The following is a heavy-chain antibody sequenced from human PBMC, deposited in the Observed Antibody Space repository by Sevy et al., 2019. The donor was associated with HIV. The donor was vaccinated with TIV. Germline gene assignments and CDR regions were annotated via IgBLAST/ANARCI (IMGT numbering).Heavy chain of an antibody. CDR2: IKQDGSVK. V-gene: IGHV3-7*01. CDR1: GFTLNSYW. D-gene: IGHD6-13*01. Sequence: GGSLRLSCVASGFTLNSYWMHWVRQAPGKGLEWVANIKQDGSVKYYVDSVKGRFTISRDNARNLLYLQVNSLRVEDTALDYCVRAIAADGSFWGQGTLVTVSS. CDR3: VRAIAADGSF. J-gene: IGHJ4*02.